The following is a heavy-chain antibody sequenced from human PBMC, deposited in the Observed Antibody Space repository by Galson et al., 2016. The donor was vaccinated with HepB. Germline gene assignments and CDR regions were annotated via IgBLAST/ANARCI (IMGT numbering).Heavy chain of an antibody. CDR3: ARDPPCGGDCYTLDY. D-gene: IGHD2-21*02. V-gene: IGHV3-74*01. CDR2: INIDGSST. CDR1: GFNFSSYW. Sequence: SLRLSCAASGFNFSSYWMHWVRQTPGKGLVWVSRINIDGSSTSYADSVKGRFTISRDNAKNTLHLQMNSLRGEDTAMYYCARDPPCGGDCYTLDYWGQGTLVTVSS. J-gene: IGHJ4*02.